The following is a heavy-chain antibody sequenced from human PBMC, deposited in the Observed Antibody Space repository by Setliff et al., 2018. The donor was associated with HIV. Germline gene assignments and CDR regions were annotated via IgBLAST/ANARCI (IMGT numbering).Heavy chain of an antibody. D-gene: IGHD5-12*01. CDR2: IYYSGST. J-gene: IGHJ3*02. CDR3: ARAEMATIVAFDI. V-gene: IGHV4-59*01. CDR1: GGSISNYY. Sequence: SETLSLTCTVSGGSISNYYWSWIRQPAGKGLEWIGYIYYSGSTKYNPSLTSRVTISVDTSKNHFSLKLTSVTAADTAVYYCARAEMATIVAFDIWGQGTMVTVSS.